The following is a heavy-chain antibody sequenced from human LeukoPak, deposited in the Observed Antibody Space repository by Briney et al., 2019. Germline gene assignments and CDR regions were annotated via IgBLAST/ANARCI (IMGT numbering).Heavy chain of an antibody. V-gene: IGHV3-23*01. J-gene: IGHJ1*01. D-gene: IGHD3-22*01. CDR2: ISGSGGST. CDR3: AKAESYYDNSGYYYGEYFQH. Sequence: GGSLRLSCAASGFTFSTYEMNWVRQAPGKGLEWVSAISGSGGSTYYADSVKGRFTISRDNSKNTVYLQMNSLRAEDTAVYYCAKAESYYDNSGYYYGEYFQHWGQGTLVTVSS. CDR1: GFTFSTYE.